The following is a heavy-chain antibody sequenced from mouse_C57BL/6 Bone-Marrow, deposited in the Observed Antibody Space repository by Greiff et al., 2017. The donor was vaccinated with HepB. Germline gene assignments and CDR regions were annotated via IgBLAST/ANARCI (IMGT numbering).Heavy chain of an antibody. D-gene: IGHD2-4*01. V-gene: IGHV1-82*01. CDR1: GYAFSSSW. Sequence: VQLQQSGPELVKPGASVKISCTASGYAFSSSWMNWVKQRPGKGLEWIGRIYPGDGDTNYNGKFKGKATLTADKSSSTAYMQLSSLTSEDSAVYFCARRGIYYDYFYAMDYWGQGTSVTVSS. CDR3: ARRGIYYDYFYAMDY. J-gene: IGHJ4*01. CDR2: IYPGDGDT.